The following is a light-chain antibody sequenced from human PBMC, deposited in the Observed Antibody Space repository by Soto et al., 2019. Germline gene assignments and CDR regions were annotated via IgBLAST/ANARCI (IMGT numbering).Light chain of an antibody. Sequence: DIQMTQSPSTLSASVGDRVTITCRASQSISSWLAWYQQKPGKAPKLLIYKASSLESGVPSRFSGSGSGTESTLTISSLQPDDFATYHCQQYNSYWLTFGGGTKVDIK. J-gene: IGKJ4*01. CDR3: QQYNSYWLT. CDR2: KAS. V-gene: IGKV1-5*03. CDR1: QSISSW.